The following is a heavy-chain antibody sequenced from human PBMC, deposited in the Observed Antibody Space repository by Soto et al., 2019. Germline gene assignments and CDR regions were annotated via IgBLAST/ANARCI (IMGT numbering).Heavy chain of an antibody. D-gene: IGHD1-26*01. CDR1: GFTFSSYS. CDR2: ISSSSSYI. J-gene: IGHJ4*02. V-gene: IGHV3-21*01. CDR3: ARDSLNTISAPTFDY. Sequence: GGSLRLSCAASGFTFSSYSMNWVRQAPGKGLEWVSSISSSSSYIYYADLVKGRFTISRDNAKNSLYLQMNSLRAEDTAVYYCARDSLNTISAPTFDYWGQGTLVTVSS.